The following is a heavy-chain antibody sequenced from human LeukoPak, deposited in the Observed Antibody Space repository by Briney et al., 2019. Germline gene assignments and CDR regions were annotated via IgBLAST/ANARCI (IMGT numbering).Heavy chain of an antibody. CDR2: ISYDGSNK. D-gene: IGHD3-3*01. CDR3: ARDHYDFWSGYYRLFYYYYGMDV. CDR1: GFTFSSYA. Sequence: GGSLRLSCAASGFTFSSYAMHWVRQAPGKGLEWVAVISYDGSNKYYADSVKGRFTISRDNSKNTLYLQMNSLRAEDTAVYYCARDHYDFWSGYYRLFYYYYGMDVWGQGTTVTVSS. V-gene: IGHV3-30-3*01. J-gene: IGHJ6*02.